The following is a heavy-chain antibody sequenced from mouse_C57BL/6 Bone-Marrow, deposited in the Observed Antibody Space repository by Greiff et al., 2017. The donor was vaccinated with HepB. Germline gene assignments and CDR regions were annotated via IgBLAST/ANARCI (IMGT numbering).Heavy chain of an antibody. CDR3: ARGGYGVYFDY. Sequence: EVKLVESGGGLVQPGGSLKLSCAASGFTFSDYYMYWVRQTPEKRLEWVAYISNGGGSTYYPDTVKGRFTISRDNAKNTLYLQMSRLKSEDTAMYYCARGGYGVYFDYWGQGTTLTVSS. J-gene: IGHJ2*01. V-gene: IGHV5-12*01. CDR2: ISNGGGST. D-gene: IGHD2-2*01. CDR1: GFTFSDYY.